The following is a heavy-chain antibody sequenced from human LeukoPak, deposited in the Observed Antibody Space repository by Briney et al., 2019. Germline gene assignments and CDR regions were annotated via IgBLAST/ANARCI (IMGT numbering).Heavy chain of an antibody. V-gene: IGHV4-61*01. D-gene: IGHD6-13*01. CDR1: GGSISSSSYY. J-gene: IGHJ6*02. CDR2: IYYSGST. Sequence: SETLSLTCTVSGGSISSSSYYWSWIRQPPGKGLEWIGYIYYSGSTNYNPSLKSRVTISVDTSKNQFSLKLSSVTAADTAVYYCARGGRAAAYYYYGMDVWGQGTTVTVSS. CDR3: ARGGRAAAYYYYGMDV.